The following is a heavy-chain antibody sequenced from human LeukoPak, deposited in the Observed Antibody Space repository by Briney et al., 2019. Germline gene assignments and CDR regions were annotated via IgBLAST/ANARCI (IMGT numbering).Heavy chain of an antibody. D-gene: IGHD7-27*01. CDR1: GGSIRSSSYY. Sequence: PSETLSLTCTVSGGSIRSSSYYWGWIRQPPGKGLEGIGRIYYSGRTYYSPSIRSRVTISVDTSKNHFALKLSSVTAADRAVYYCARLLLGIRAFDIWGQGTMVTVSS. J-gene: IGHJ3*02. V-gene: IGHV4-39*02. CDR2: IYYSGRT. CDR3: ARLLLGIRAFDI.